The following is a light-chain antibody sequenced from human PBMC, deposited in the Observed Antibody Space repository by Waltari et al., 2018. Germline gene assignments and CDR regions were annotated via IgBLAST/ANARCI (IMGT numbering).Light chain of an antibody. CDR2: DVT. V-gene: IGLV2-14*01. Sequence: QSALTQPASVSGSPGQSITISCTGPSSDVGGYNYVSWYQQPPGKAPKLMIYDVTNRPSVVSNRFSGSKSGNTASLTISGLQAEDEADYYCRSYTSSSTLGVFGTGTKVTVL. CDR1: SSDVGGYNY. J-gene: IGLJ1*01. CDR3: RSYTSSSTLGV.